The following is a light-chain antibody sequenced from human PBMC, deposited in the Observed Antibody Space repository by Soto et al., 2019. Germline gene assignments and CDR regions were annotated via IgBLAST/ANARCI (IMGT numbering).Light chain of an antibody. V-gene: IGKV1-5*01. Sequence: DIQMTQSPSTLSASVGDRVTITCRASQSISSWLAWYQQKPGKAPKLLIYDASSLDSGVPSRFSGSGSGTEFTLTISSLQPDDFATYYCQQYNSSTWTFGQGTKVEIK. CDR3: QQYNSSTWT. CDR1: QSISSW. J-gene: IGKJ1*01. CDR2: DAS.